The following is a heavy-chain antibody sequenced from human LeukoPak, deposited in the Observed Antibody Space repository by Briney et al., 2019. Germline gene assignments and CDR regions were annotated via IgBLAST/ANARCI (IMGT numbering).Heavy chain of an antibody. D-gene: IGHD4-17*01. CDR2: IYYSGST. V-gene: IGHV4-39*01. CDR3: ARGLDYGDYVGY. Sequence: KPSETLSLTCTVSGGSISSSSYHWGWIRQPPGKGLEWIGSIYYSGSTYYNPSLKSRVTISVDTSKNQSSLKLSSVTAADTAVYYCARGLDYGDYVGYWGQGTLVTVSS. J-gene: IGHJ4*02. CDR1: GGSISSSSYH.